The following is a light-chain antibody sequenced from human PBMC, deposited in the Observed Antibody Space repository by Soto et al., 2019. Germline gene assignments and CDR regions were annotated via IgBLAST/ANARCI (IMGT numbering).Light chain of an antibody. CDR2: ATS. J-gene: IGKJ1*01. V-gene: IGKV3-15*01. CDR1: QSISSN. Sequence: EIVMTQSPATLSVSPGERATLSCRASQSISSNLAWYQQKPGQAPRLLMYATSTRATGIPARFSGSGSGTDFTLTISRLEPEDFAMYYCLHHGSSLWTFGQGTKVDIK. CDR3: LHHGSSLWT.